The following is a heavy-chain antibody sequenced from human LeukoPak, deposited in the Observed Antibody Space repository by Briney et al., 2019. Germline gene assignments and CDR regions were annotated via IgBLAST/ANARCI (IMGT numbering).Heavy chain of an antibody. CDR2: IYYSGRT. CDR3: ARDLYGGTSATFDY. Sequence: KPSETLSLTCTVSGGSISSSSHYWGWIRQPPGKGLEWIGSIYYSGRTYYNPSLKSRVTISVDTSKNQFSLKLSSVTAADTAVYYCARDLYGGTSATFDYWGQGTLVTVSS. J-gene: IGHJ4*02. CDR1: GGSISSSSHY. D-gene: IGHD4-23*01. V-gene: IGHV4-39*07.